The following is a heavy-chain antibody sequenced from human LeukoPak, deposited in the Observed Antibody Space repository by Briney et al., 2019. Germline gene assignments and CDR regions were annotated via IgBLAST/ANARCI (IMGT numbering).Heavy chain of an antibody. V-gene: IGHV3-73*01. Sequence: GGSLRLSCAASGFTFSGSAIHWVRQASGKGLEWVGRVRSKANSYATAYAASVKGRVTISRDDSKNKAYLQMNSLKTDDTAVYYCAKAESGVYYYYYMDVWGKGTTVTVSS. J-gene: IGHJ6*03. CDR2: VRSKANSYAT. CDR1: GFTFSGSA. D-gene: IGHD3-10*01. CDR3: AKAESGVYYYYYMDV.